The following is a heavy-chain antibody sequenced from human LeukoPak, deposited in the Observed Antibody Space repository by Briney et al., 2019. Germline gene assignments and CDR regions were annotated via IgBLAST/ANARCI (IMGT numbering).Heavy chain of an antibody. J-gene: IGHJ4*02. CDR1: GFTFSSYW. Sequence: GGSLRLSCAASGFTFSSYWMSWVRQAPGKGLEGVATIKQDGSEKYYVDSVKGRFTISRDNAKNSLYLQMNSLRAEDTAVYYCARDLYRIVVVPHYFDYWGQGTLVTVSS. D-gene: IGHD3-22*01. V-gene: IGHV3-7*01. CDR2: IKQDGSEK. CDR3: ARDLYRIVVVPHYFDY.